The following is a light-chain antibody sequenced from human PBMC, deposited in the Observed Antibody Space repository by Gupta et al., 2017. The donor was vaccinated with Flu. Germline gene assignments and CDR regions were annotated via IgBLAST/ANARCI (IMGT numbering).Light chain of an antibody. Sequence: DIHLTQSPSFLSASVGNRVTITCRASQGISSYLAGYQQKPGKAPKLLIYAASTLQSGVPSRFSGSGSGTEFTLTISSLQPEDFATYYCQQRNSYPITFGQGTRVEIK. J-gene: IGKJ5*01. CDR3: QQRNSYPIT. V-gene: IGKV1-9*01. CDR1: QGISSY. CDR2: AAS.